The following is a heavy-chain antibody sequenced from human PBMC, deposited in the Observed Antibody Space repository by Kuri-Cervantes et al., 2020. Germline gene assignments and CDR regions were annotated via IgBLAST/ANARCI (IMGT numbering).Heavy chain of an antibody. CDR2: IYYSGST. V-gene: IGHV4-59*01. Sequence: SETLSLTCTVSGGSISSYYWSWIRQPPGKGLEWIGYIYYSGSTNYNPSLKSRVTISVDTSKNQFSLKLSSVTAADTAVYYCARRYLGEYYMDVWGKGTTVTVSS. CDR1: GGSISSYY. J-gene: IGHJ6*03. D-gene: IGHD3-10*01. CDR3: ARRYLGEYYMDV.